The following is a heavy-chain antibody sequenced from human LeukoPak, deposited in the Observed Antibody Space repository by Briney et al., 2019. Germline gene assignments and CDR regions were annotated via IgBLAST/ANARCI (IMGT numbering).Heavy chain of an antibody. CDR1: GGSISSSSYQ. CDR3: ARISIVVVPAYFDY. Sequence: PSETLSLTCTVSGGSISSSSYQWGWIRQPPGKGLEWIVSIYYSGSTYYNPSLKSRVTVSVDTSKNQFSLKLSSVTAADTAVYYCARISIVVVPAYFDYWGQGTLVPVSS. D-gene: IGHD2-2*01. J-gene: IGHJ4*02. CDR2: IYYSGST. V-gene: IGHV4-39*01.